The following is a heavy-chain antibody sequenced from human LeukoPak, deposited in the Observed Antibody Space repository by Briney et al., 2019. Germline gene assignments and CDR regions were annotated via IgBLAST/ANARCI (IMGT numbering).Heavy chain of an antibody. Sequence: SETLSLTCAVSGYSISSGYYWGWIRQPPGKGLEWIGSIYHSGSTYYNPSLKSRVTISVDTSKNQFSLKLSSVTAADTAVYYCATIFGVANPIDYWGQGPWSPSPQ. CDR3: ATIFGVANPIDY. V-gene: IGHV4-38-2*01. CDR1: GYSISSGYY. D-gene: IGHD3-3*01. CDR2: IYHSGST. J-gene: IGHJ4*02.